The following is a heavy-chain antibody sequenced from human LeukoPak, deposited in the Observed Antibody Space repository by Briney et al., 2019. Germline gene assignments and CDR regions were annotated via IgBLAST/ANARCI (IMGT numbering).Heavy chain of an antibody. J-gene: IGHJ4*02. CDR2: IRSKAYGGTT. CDR1: GFTFGDYA. V-gene: IGHV3-49*03. Sequence: GRSLRLSCTASGFTFGDYAMSWFRQAPGKGLEWVGFIRSKAYGGTTEYAASVKGRFTISRDDSKSIAYLQMNSLKTEDTAVYYCTRGGLGSYYKIKKSFILDYWGQGTLVTVSS. CDR3: TRGGLGSYYKIKKSFILDY. D-gene: IGHD1-26*01.